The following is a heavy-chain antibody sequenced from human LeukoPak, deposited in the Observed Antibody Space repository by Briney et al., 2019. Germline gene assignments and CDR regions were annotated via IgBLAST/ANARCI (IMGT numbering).Heavy chain of an antibody. CDR1: GGSIYSYY. CDR3: ARDLVTVTKGFDI. V-gene: IGHV4-59*01. J-gene: IGHJ3*02. D-gene: IGHD4-17*01. CDR2: VYYSGST. Sequence: SETLSLTCTVSGGSIYSYYWSWIRQPPGKGLEWIGYVYYSGSTNYNPSLRSRVTISVDTSKNQFSLKLTSVTAADTAVYYCARDLVTVTKGFDIWGQGTMVSVSS.